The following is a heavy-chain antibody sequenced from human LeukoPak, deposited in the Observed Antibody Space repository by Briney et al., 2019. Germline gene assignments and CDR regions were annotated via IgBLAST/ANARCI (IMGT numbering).Heavy chain of an antibody. J-gene: IGHJ5*02. CDR2: MNPNSGNT. D-gene: IGHD5-12*01. CDR1: GYAFTTYD. Sequence: EASVKVSCKASGYAFTTYDINGVRQATGQGPEWMGWMNPNSGNTGYTQNFQGRVTMTRNTSISTAYMELSSLKSEDTAVYYCARGRGSGHKENWFDPWGLGTLVTVSS. CDR3: ARGRGSGHKENWFDP. V-gene: IGHV1-8*01.